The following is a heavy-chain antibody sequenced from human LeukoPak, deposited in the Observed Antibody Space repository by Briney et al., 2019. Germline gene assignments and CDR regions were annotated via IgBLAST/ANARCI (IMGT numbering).Heavy chain of an antibody. D-gene: IGHD5-24*01. Sequence: SETLSLTCAVYGGSFSGYCWSWIRQPPGKGLEWIGEINHSGSTNYNPSLKSRVTISVDTSKNQFSLKLSSVTAADTAVYYCALQVDAFDIWGQGSMVTVSS. CDR1: GGSFSGYC. CDR2: INHSGST. CDR3: ALQVDAFDI. J-gene: IGHJ3*02. V-gene: IGHV4-34*01.